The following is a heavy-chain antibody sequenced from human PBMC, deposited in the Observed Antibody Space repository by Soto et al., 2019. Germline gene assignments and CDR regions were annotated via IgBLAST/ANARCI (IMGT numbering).Heavy chain of an antibody. Sequence: SETLSLTCTVSGGSVSSGSYYWIWIRQPPGKGLEWIGYIYYSGSTNYNPSLKSRVTISVDTSKNQFSLKLSSVTAADTAVYYCAREEGVYSAFDFWGQGTLVTVSS. D-gene: IGHD2-21*01. J-gene: IGHJ4*02. CDR2: IYYSGST. CDR1: GGSVSSGSYY. V-gene: IGHV4-61*01. CDR3: AREEGVYSAFDF.